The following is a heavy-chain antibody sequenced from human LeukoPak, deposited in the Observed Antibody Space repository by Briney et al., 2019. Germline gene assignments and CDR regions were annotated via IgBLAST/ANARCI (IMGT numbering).Heavy chain of an antibody. D-gene: IGHD1-26*01. V-gene: IGHV3-23*01. J-gene: IGHJ4*02. CDR2: ISDSGGST. CDR1: GFTFSTFA. CDR3: ARASGSYDY. Sequence: PGGSLRLSCAASGFTFSTFAMSWVRQAPGKGLEWVSAISDSGGSTYYADPVKGRFTISRDNSKNTLYLQMNSLRAEDTAVYYCARASGSYDYWGQGTLVTVSS.